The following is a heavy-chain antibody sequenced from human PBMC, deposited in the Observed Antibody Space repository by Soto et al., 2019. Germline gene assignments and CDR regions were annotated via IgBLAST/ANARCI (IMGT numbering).Heavy chain of an antibody. CDR1: GYTLTELS. CDR2: FDPEDGET. Sequence: ASVKVSCKVSGYTLTELSMHWVRQAPGKGLEWMGGFDPEDGETIYAQKFQGRVTMTDDTSTDTAYMEMSSLRSDDTAVYYCATASGVAATLRYASTVPFEYRGQGTLVTASS. J-gene: IGHJ4*02. CDR3: ATASGVAATLRYASTVPFEY. V-gene: IGHV1-24*01. D-gene: IGHD2-15*01.